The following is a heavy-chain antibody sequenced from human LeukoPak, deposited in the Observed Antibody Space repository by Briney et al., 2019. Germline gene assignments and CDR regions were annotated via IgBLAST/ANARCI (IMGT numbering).Heavy chain of an antibody. CDR2: MPYSGSA. CDR1: GGSIVSSAYY. D-gene: IGHD6-25*01. J-gene: IGHJ4*02. CDR3: AAAFDY. V-gene: IGHV4-39*01. Sequence: SETLSLTCTVSGGSIVSSAYYWGWIRQPPGKGLDYIGTMPYSGSAYYNPSLKSRVTISVDTSKNQFSLKLSSVTAADTAVYYCAAAFDYWGQGTLVTVSS.